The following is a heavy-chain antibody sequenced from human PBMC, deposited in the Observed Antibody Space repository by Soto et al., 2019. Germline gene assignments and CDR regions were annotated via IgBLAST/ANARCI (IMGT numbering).Heavy chain of an antibody. CDR1: GFTFSSYA. J-gene: IGHJ4*01. CDR2: ISGSGGST. D-gene: IGHD3-3*01. V-gene: IGHV3-23*01. Sequence: GGSLRLSCAASGFTFSSYAMSWVRQAPGKGLEWVSAISGSGGSTYYADSVKGRFTISRDNSKNTLYLQMNSLRAEDTAVYYCATQTDFWSGYYDYWGHGTLVTVSS. CDR3: ATQTDFWSGYYDY.